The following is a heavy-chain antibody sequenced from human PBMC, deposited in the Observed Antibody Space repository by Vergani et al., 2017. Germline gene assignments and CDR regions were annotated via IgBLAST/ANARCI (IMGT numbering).Heavy chain of an antibody. Sequence: QVQLVQSWAEVKKPGSSVKVSCKASGGTFSSYAISWVRQAPGQGLEWMGGIIPIFGTANYAQKFQGRVTITADESTSTAYMELSSLRSEDTAVYYCARLIAVAGDVRGYFDYWGQGTLVTVSS. D-gene: IGHD6-19*01. J-gene: IGHJ4*02. V-gene: IGHV1-69*01. CDR2: IIPIFGTA. CDR3: ARLIAVAGDVRGYFDY. CDR1: GGTFSSYA.